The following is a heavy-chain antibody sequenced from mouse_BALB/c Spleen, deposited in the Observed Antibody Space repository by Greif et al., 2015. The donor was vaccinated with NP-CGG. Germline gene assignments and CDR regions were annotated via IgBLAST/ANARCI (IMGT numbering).Heavy chain of an antibody. CDR1: GYTFSSYW. D-gene: IGHD2-4*01. V-gene: IGHV1-9*01. J-gene: IGHJ4*01. Sequence: QVQLQQSGAELMKPGASVKISCKATGYTFSSYWIEWVKQRPGHGLEWIGEILPGSGSTNYNEKFKGKATFTADTSSNTAYMQLSSLTSEDSAVYYCARGDYDYPYYAMDYWGQGTSVTVSS. CDR3: ARGDYDYPYYAMDY. CDR2: ILPGSGST.